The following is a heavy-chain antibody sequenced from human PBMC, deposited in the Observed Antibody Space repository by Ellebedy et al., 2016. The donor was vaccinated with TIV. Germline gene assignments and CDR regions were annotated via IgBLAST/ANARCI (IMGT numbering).Heavy chain of an antibody. Sequence: GGSLRLXXAASGFSFRTYAMHWVRQPPGKGLEWVAVMSYDGTNKEYVDSVKGRFTMSRDNSKNTLYLQMNSLSTDDTAIYYCARDRGGGLEAFFYYMDVWGKGTTVTVSS. CDR1: GFSFRTYA. D-gene: IGHD3-3*01. CDR3: ARDRGGGLEAFFYYMDV. V-gene: IGHV3-30-3*01. CDR2: MSYDGTNK. J-gene: IGHJ6*03.